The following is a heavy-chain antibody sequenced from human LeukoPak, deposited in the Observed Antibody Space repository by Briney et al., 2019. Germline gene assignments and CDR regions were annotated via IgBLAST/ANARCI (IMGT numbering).Heavy chain of an antibody. CDR2: INHSGST. D-gene: IGHD6-6*01. V-gene: IGHV4-34*01. J-gene: IGHJ5*02. CDR3: ATKYSSSSEDWFDP. Sequence: KPSETLSLTCAVYGGSFSGYYWSWIRQPPGKGLEWIGEINHSGSTNYNPSLKSRVTISVDTSKNQFSLKLSSVTAADTAVYYCATKYSSSSEDWFDPWGQGTLVTVPS. CDR1: GGSFSGYY.